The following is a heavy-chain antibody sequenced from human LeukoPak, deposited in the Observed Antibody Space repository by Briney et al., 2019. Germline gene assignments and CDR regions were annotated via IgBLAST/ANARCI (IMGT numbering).Heavy chain of an antibody. V-gene: IGHV4-39*01. CDR3: ARQGTMGAFDC. J-gene: IGHJ4*02. CDR1: GGSISSSGYY. Sequence: PSETLSLTCTVSGGSISSSGYYWGWIRQPPGKGLEWIGNIYYSGNTYYNPSLKSRVTISVDTSKNQFSLKLSSVTAADTAVYYCARQGTMGAFDCWGQGTLVTVSS. CDR2: IYYSGNT. D-gene: IGHD3-16*01.